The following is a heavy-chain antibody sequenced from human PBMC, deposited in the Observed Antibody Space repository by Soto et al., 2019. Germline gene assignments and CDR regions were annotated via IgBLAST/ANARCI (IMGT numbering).Heavy chain of an antibody. J-gene: IGHJ5*02. CDR2: IYYSGST. Sequence: SETLSLTCTVSGGSISSYYWSWIRQPPGKGLEWIGYIYYSGSTNYNPSLKTRVTISVDTSKNQFSLKLCSVTAADTAVYYCARGWGVVPAAQSWDHQNDWFDPWGQGTLVTVSS. D-gene: IGHD2-2*01. CDR1: GGSISSYY. V-gene: IGHV4-59*08. CDR3: ARGWGVVPAAQSWDHQNDWFDP.